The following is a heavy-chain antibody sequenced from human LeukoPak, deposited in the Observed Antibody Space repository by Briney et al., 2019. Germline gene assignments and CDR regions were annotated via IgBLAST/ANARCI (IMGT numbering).Heavy chain of an antibody. V-gene: IGHV3-33*01. Sequence: PGRSLRLSCAASVFTFSSYGMHWVRQAPGKGLEWVAVIWYDGSNKYYADSVKGRFTISRDNSKNTLYLQMNSLRAEDTAVYYCARAALYDILTGVYYYYGMDVWGQGTTVTVSS. D-gene: IGHD3-9*01. J-gene: IGHJ6*02. CDR3: ARAALYDILTGVYYYYGMDV. CDR1: VFTFSSYG. CDR2: IWYDGSNK.